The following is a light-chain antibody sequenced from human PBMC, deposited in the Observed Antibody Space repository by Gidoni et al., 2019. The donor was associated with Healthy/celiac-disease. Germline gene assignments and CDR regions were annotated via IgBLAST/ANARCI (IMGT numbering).Light chain of an antibody. CDR1: QSVSSY. CDR2: DAS. Sequence: EIVLTQSPATLSLSPGDRATLSCRASQSVSSYLAWYQQKPGQAPRLLIYDASNRATGIPARFSGSGSGTDFTLTISSLEPEDVAVYYCQQRSNWYTFGQGTKLEIK. V-gene: IGKV3-11*01. CDR3: QQRSNWYT. J-gene: IGKJ2*01.